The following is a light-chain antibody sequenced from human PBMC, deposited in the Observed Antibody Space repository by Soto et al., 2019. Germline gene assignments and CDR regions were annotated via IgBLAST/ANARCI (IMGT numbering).Light chain of an antibody. J-gene: IGLJ1*01. V-gene: IGLV2-14*03. Sequence: QSALTQPASVSGSPGQSITISCTGTNSDVGGNHVSWFQHHPGKAPRLIIYDVSNRPSGVSNRLSGSKSGNTASLTISGLQANDGVIFFCSQHTTSSHYGFETGTKVTVL. CDR2: DVS. CDR1: NSDVGGNH. CDR3: SQHTTSSHYG.